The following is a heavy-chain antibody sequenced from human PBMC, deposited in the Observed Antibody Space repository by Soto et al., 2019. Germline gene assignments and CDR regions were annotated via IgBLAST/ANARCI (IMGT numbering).Heavy chain of an antibody. CDR3: ARASWGSGWYGLGSGHKFDY. CDR1: GGSFSGYY. J-gene: IGHJ4*02. CDR2: INHSGST. D-gene: IGHD6-19*01. Sequence: SETLSLTCAVYGGSFSGYYGSWIRQPPGKGLEWIGEINHSGSTNYNPSLKSRVTISVDTSKNQFSLKLSSVTAADTAVYYCARASWGSGWYGLGSGHKFDYWGQGTLVTVSS. V-gene: IGHV4-34*01.